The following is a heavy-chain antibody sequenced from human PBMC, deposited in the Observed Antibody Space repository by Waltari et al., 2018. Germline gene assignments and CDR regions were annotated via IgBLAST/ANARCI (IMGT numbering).Heavy chain of an antibody. CDR3: ARVPRGSIIPSLYYFDY. CDR1: GFNFRTYA. J-gene: IGHJ4*02. CDR2: LSYDGTYK. Sequence: QVQLVESGGAVVQPGRSLRLSCAAPGFNFRTYAMPWVRQAPGKGLAWVAFLSYDGTYKYYADSLRGRFTISRDNSKKTLFLQVNSLITDDTALYYCARVPRGSIIPSLYYFDYWGQGTLVTVSS. D-gene: IGHD3-10*01. V-gene: IGHV3-30*16.